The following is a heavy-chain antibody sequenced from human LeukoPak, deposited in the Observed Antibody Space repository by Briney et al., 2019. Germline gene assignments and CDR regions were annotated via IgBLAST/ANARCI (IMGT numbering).Heavy chain of an antibody. Sequence: PSQTLSLTCTASGGSISSGDYYWHWIRQPPGTGLEWIGYIYYSGSTNYNPSLKSRVTISVDTSKNQFSLKLSSVTAADTAVYYCARAGIAARPGPVDYWGQGTLVTVSS. J-gene: IGHJ4*02. CDR2: IYYSGST. CDR3: ARAGIAARPGPVDY. CDR1: GGSISSGDYY. D-gene: IGHD6-6*01. V-gene: IGHV4-30-4*08.